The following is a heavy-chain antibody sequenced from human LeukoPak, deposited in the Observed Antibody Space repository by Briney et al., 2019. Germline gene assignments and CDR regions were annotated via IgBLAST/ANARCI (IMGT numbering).Heavy chain of an antibody. CDR2: IRYDGSNK. CDR3: AKIPVDTAMANVDY. J-gene: IGHJ4*02. D-gene: IGHD5-18*01. Sequence: PGGSLRLSCAASGFTFSSYGMHWVRQAPGKGLEWVAFIRYDGSNKYYADSVKGRFTISRDNSKNTLYLQINSLRAEDTAVYYCAKIPVDTAMANVDYWGQGTLVTVSS. CDR1: GFTFSSYG. V-gene: IGHV3-30*02.